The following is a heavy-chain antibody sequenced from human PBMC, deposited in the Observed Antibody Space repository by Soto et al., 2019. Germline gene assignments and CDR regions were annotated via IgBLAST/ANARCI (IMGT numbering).Heavy chain of an antibody. CDR1: IFTFNTYN. D-gene: IGHD1-1*01. V-gene: IGHV3-21*01. CDR2: ISSRSSYI. Sequence: GGSLRLSCAASIFTFNTYNMNWVRQAPGKGLEWVSSISSRSSYIYYADSVKGRFTISRDNANNSLYLQMNSLRVEDTAVYYCARGVTANWALDAFDIWGQGTMVTVSS. CDR3: ARGVTANWALDAFDI. J-gene: IGHJ3*02.